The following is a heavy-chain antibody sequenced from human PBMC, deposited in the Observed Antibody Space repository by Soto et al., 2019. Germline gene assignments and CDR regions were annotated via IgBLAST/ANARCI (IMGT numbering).Heavy chain of an antibody. J-gene: IGHJ2*01. V-gene: IGHV3-23*01. CDR2: ISGGGGNT. Sequence: EMQLLESGGGLAQTGGSLRLSCAASGFVFDRHAINWVRQAPGKGLEWVSGISGGGGNTYYADSVKGRFTISRDNSKNSVSLQLDSLRADDTAVYYCVRDQTGDLVWYFDLWGRGTVVTVSS. CDR1: GFVFDRHA. CDR3: VRDQTGDLVWYFDL. D-gene: IGHD7-27*01.